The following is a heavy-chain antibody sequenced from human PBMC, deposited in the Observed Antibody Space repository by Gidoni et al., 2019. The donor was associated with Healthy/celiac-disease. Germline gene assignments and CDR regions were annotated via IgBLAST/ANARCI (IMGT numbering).Heavy chain of an antibody. D-gene: IGHD3-10*01. CDR3: ARKQLLYRGAFDI. CDR1: GFTFSSYD. Sequence: EVQLVESGGGLVQPGGSLRLSCAASGFTFSSYDMHWVRQATGKGLEWVSAIGTAGDTYYPGSVKGRFTISRENAKNSLYLQMNSLRAGDTAVYYCARKQLLYRGAFDIWGQGTMVTVSS. CDR2: IGTAGDT. J-gene: IGHJ3*02. V-gene: IGHV3-13*04.